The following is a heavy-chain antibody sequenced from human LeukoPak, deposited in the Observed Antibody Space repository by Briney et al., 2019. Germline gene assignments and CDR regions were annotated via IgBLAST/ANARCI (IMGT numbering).Heavy chain of an antibody. D-gene: IGHD2-21*02. Sequence: GESLRLSCAASGFIFKKYWMNWVRQVPGKGLECLANIKEDGSETYYADSVEGRFTISRDNAKNSLYLQMNSLRAEDTAVYYCARDLDTYVVLTAYDTFDIWGQGTVVTVSS. CDR1: GFIFKKYW. V-gene: IGHV3-7*01. J-gene: IGHJ3*02. CDR2: IKEDGSET. CDR3: ARDLDTYVVLTAYDTFDI.